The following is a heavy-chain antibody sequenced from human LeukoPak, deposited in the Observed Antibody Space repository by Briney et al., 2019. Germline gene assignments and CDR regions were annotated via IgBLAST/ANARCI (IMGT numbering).Heavy chain of an antibody. CDR2: IYPGDSDT. D-gene: IGHD2-2*01. Sequence: GESLKISCKGSGYSFTTYWIAWVRQMPGKGLEWMGIIYPGDSDTRYSPSFQRQVTISADKSISTAYLQWSSLKASDTAMYYCARHGSPAAPYYYYMDVWGKGTTVTISS. V-gene: IGHV5-51*01. CDR3: ARHGSPAAPYYYYMDV. J-gene: IGHJ6*03. CDR1: GYSFTTYW.